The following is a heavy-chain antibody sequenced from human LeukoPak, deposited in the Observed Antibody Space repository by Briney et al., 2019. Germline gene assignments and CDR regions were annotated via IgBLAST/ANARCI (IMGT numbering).Heavy chain of an antibody. CDR2: ISWNSGSI. J-gene: IGHJ3*02. CDR3: ARARDDDFWSGYAFDI. V-gene: IGHV3-9*01. CDR1: GFTFDDYA. Sequence: PGGSLRLSCAASGFTFDDYAMRWVRQAPGKGLEWVSGISWNSGSIGYADSVKGRFTISRDNAKNSLYLQMNSLRAEDTAVYYCARARDDDFWSGYAFDIWGQGTMVTVSS. D-gene: IGHD3-3*01.